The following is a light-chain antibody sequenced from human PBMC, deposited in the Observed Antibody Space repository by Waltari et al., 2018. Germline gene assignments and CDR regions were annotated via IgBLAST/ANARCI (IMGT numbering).Light chain of an antibody. CDR1: QLGDRY. Sequence: SYELTQPPSVSRPPGQTGTIPSPGNQLGDRYACWYQQKPGQSPVLVIYQDSKRPSGIPERFSGSNSGNTATLTISGTQAMDEADYYCQAWDSSTVVFGGGTKLTVL. V-gene: IGLV3-1*01. J-gene: IGLJ2*01. CDR3: QAWDSSTVV. CDR2: QDS.